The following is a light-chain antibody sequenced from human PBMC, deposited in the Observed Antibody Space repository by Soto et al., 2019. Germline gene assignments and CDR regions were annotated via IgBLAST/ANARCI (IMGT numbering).Light chain of an antibody. CDR2: AVT. V-gene: IGLV2-14*03. J-gene: IGLJ2*01. CDR1: SSDVGGYDY. Sequence: QSALTQPASVSGSPGQSITISCTGSSSDVGGYDYVCWYQQYPGKAPKLIIYAVTDRPSGVSNRFSGSKSGNTASLIISGLQAEDEADYYCSSYTTSSTVVFGGGTKVTAL. CDR3: SSYTTSSTVV.